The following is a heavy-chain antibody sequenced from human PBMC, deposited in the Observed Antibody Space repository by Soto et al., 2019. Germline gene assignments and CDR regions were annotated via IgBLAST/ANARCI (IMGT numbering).Heavy chain of an antibody. CDR1: GGSISSSSYY. V-gene: IGHV4-39*02. Sequence: QLQLQESGPGLVKPSETLSLTCTVSGGSISSSSYYWGWIRQPPGKGLEWIGSIYYSGSTYYNPSLKSRVTIPVDTSKNHFCLKLSSVTAADTAVYYCATQEVGGSFVYTFDPWGQGTLVTVSS. J-gene: IGHJ5*02. D-gene: IGHD1-26*01. CDR2: IYYSGST. CDR3: ATQEVGGSFVYTFDP.